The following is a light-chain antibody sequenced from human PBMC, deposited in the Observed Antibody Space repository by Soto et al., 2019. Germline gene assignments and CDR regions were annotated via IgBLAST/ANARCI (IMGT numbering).Light chain of an antibody. J-gene: IGKJ1*01. CDR3: QQYNSYPRT. V-gene: IGKV1-5*03. Sequence: DVGMTASPAPRCASLEDNVPITCLASQSISSLLAWYQQKPGKAPKLLIYTVSSLESGVPSRFSGSGSGTEFTLTISSLQPDDFATYYCQQYNSYPRTFGQGTKVDIK. CDR1: QSISSL. CDR2: TVS.